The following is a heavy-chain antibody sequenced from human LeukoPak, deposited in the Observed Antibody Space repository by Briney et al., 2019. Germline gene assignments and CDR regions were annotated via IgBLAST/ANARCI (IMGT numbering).Heavy chain of an antibody. CDR1: GFTFSNAW. CDR3: TTVDTAMVYYYYYYYMDV. CDR2: IKSKTDGGTT. D-gene: IGHD5-18*01. J-gene: IGHJ6*03. V-gene: IGHV3-15*01. Sequence: GGSLRLSCAASGFTFSNAWMSWVRQAPGKGLEWVGRIKSKTDGGTTDYAAPVKGRFTISRDDLKNTLYLQMNSLKTEDTAVYYCTTVDTAMVYYYYYYYMDVWGKGTTVTVSS.